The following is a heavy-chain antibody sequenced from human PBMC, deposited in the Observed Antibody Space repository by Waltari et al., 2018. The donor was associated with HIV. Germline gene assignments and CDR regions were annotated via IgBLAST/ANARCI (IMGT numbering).Heavy chain of an antibody. V-gene: IGHV3-30*04. CDR3: ARDKAAAETRYYYYYGMDV. D-gene: IGHD6-13*01. CDR1: GFTFSSYA. Sequence: GGGVVQPGRSLRLSCAASGFTFSSYAMHWVRQAPGKGLEWVAVISYDGSNKYYADSVKGRFTISRDNSKNTLYLQMNSLRAEDTAVYYCARDKAAAETRYYYYYGMDVWGQGTTVTVSS. CDR2: ISYDGSNK. J-gene: IGHJ6*02.